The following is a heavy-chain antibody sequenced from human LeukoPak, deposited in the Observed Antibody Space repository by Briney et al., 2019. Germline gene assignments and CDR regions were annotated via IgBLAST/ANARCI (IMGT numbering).Heavy chain of an antibody. V-gene: IGHV4-39*01. D-gene: IGHD5-24*01. J-gene: IGHJ3*02. CDR1: GGSFSSSSHY. Sequence: SETLSLICTVSGGSFSSSSHYWGWVRQPPGTGLEWIGSMYYSGSTYYNASLRSRVTISVDTSRDQFSLKLSSVTAADTAVYYCARHFDRDGYKSNAFDIWGQGTMVSVSS. CDR3: ARHFDRDGYKSNAFDI. CDR2: MYYSGST.